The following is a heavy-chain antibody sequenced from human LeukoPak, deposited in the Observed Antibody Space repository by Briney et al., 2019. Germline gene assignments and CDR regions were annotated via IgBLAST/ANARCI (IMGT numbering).Heavy chain of an antibody. CDR1: GFTFSSYA. J-gene: IGHJ5*01. CDR3: ARDGVHLDSTGYYRYYFDL. Sequence: TGGSLRLSCAASGFTFSSYAMSWVRQAPGKGLEWVSAISGSGGSTYYADSVKGRFTISRDNSKNTLYLQMNSLRVEDTAVYFCARDGVHLDSTGYYRYYFDLWGQGTPVTVAS. CDR2: ISGSGGST. D-gene: IGHD3-22*01. V-gene: IGHV3-23*01.